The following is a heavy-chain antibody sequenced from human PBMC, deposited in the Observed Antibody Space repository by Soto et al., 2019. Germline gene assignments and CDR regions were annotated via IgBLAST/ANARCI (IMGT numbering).Heavy chain of an antibody. CDR2: IYPGDSDT. CDR1: GYTFTNYW. Sequence: VQSLKISCKGSGYTFTNYWIGWVRQMPGKGLEWMGIIYPGDSDTRYSPSFQGQVTISADKSVSTAYLQWSSLKASDTAMYYCASSSIAARYYYYGMDVWGQGTTVTVSS. D-gene: IGHD6-6*01. J-gene: IGHJ6*02. CDR3: ASSSIAARYYYYGMDV. V-gene: IGHV5-51*01.